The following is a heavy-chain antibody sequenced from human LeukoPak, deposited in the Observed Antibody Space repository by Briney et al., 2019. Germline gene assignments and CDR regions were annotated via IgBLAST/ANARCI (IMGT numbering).Heavy chain of an antibody. CDR1: GFTFSSYG. Sequence: GRSLRLSCAASGFTFSSYGMHWVRQAPGKGLEWVSVIYSGGSTYYADSVKGRFTISRDNSKNTLYLQMNSLRAEDTAVFYCARAPYSSGPYYFDYWGQGTLVTVSS. CDR3: ARAPYSSGPYYFDY. V-gene: IGHV3-66*01. J-gene: IGHJ4*02. D-gene: IGHD6-19*01. CDR2: IYSGGST.